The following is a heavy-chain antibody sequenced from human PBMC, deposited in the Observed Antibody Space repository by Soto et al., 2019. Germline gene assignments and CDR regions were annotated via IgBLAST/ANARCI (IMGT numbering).Heavy chain of an antibody. V-gene: IGHV1-69*01. CDR2: IIPIFGTA. Sequence: QVQLVQSGAEVKKPGSSVKVSCKASGGTFSSYAISWVRQAPGQGLEWMGGIIPIFGTANYAQKFQGRVTITADDSTSTAYMELSSLRSEDTAVYYCARVVGDRVGATNHDAFDIWGQGTMVTVSS. J-gene: IGHJ3*02. D-gene: IGHD1-26*01. CDR3: ARVVGDRVGATNHDAFDI. CDR1: GGTFSSYA.